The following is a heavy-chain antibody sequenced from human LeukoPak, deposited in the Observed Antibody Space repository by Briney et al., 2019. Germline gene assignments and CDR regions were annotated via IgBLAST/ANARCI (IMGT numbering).Heavy chain of an antibody. D-gene: IGHD2-2*01. CDR2: INWNGGST. V-gene: IGHV3-20*04. Sequence: GGSLRLSCAASGFTFDDYGMSWVRQAPGKGLEWVSGINWNGGSTGYADSVKGRFTISRDNAKNSLYLQMNSLRAEDTGLYYCARKGGPATYFDYWGQGTLVTVSS. CDR1: GFTFDDYG. CDR3: ARKGGPATYFDY. J-gene: IGHJ4*02.